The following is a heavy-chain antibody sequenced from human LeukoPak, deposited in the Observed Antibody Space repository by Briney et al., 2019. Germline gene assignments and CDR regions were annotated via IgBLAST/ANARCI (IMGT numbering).Heavy chain of an antibody. CDR1: GGSISSYY. D-gene: IGHD6-13*01. CDR3: ARLSSGSSSWYDIDY. V-gene: IGHV4-59*08. CDR2: IYYSGTT. Sequence: SETLSLTCTVSGGSISSYYWSWIRQPPGKGLEWIGYIYYSGTTNYNPSLKSRVTISVDTSKNQFSLRLNSVTAADTAVYYCARLSSGSSSWYDIDYWGQGTLVTVSS. J-gene: IGHJ4*02.